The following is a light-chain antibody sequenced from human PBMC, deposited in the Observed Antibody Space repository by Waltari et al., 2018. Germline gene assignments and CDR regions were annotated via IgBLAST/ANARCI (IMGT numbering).Light chain of an antibody. Sequence: EIVLTQSPGTLSLSPGERATLSCRASQNVARALAWYQQKPGQPPRLLSYNKYTRATGVPDRFSGGGSGTDFSLTISRLEPEDFAVYYCQNYVRLPATFGQGTKVEIK. J-gene: IGKJ1*01. CDR2: NKY. V-gene: IGKV3-20*01. CDR3: QNYVRLPAT. CDR1: QNVARA.